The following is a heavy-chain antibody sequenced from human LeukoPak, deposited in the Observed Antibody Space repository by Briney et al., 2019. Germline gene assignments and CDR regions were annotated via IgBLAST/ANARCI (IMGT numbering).Heavy chain of an antibody. J-gene: IGHJ4*02. CDR2: IYPNSGAT. CDR3: GTLLSNGPFDY. CDR1: GYTFTGYY. V-gene: IGHV1-2*02. Sequence: ASMKVSCKASGYTFTGYYMHWVRQAPGQGLEWMGYIYPNSGATKYAQKFQGRVTITRDTSISTAYMELSGLRSDDTAVYYCGTLLSNGPFDYWGQGSLVTVSS.